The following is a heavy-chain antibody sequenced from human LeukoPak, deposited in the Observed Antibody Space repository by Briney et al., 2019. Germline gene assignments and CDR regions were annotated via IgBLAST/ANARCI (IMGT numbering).Heavy chain of an antibody. CDR1: GYTFTSYD. V-gene: IGHV1-8*01. D-gene: IGHD4-17*01. J-gene: IGHJ4*02. Sequence: GASVKVSCKASGYTFTSYDINWVRQATGQGLEWMGWMNPNSGNTGYAQKFQGRVTMTRNTSISTAYMELSSLRSEDTAVYYCARGSMGYGDYSDADTDTNFDYWGQGTLVTVSS. CDR2: MNPNSGNT. CDR3: ARGSMGYGDYSDADTDTNFDY.